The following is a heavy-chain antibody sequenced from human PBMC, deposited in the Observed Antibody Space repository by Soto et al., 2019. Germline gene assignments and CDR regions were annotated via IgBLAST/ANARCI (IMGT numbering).Heavy chain of an antibody. V-gene: IGHV1-2*02. D-gene: IGHD5-18*01. CDR1: GYSFSVYN. J-gene: IGHJ6*02. CDR2: INPNSGGT. Sequence: QVQLVQSGAEVKKPGASVKVSCKASGYSFSVYNIHWVRQAPGQGLEWMGWINPNSGGTNSAQKFQGRVTMTRDMSISTAYMELSSLRSEDTAVYYCATSELWRPYYYYGMDVWGQGTTVTVSS. CDR3: ATSELWRPYYYYGMDV.